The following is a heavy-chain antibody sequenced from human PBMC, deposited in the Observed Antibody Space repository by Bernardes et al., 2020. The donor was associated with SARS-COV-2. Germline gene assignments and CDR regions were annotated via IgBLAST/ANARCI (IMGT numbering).Heavy chain of an antibody. CDR3: SRDLGGAYYTYFYYGMDV. D-gene: IGHD3-10*01. CDR1: GFTFGEYA. Sequence: GGSLRLSCTASGFTFGEYAMNWFRQAPGKGLEWIGIIRTRGFGGTTEYAASVRGRFSISRDDSKSVAYLQMNSLKTEDTAMYYCSRDLGGAYYTYFYYGMDVWGQGTTVTVSS. CDR2: IRTRGFGGTT. V-gene: IGHV3-49*03. J-gene: IGHJ6*02.